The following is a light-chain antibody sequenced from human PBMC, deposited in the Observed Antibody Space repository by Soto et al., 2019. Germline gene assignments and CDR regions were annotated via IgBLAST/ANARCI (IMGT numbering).Light chain of an antibody. Sequence: EIQLTQSPATLSLSVGDRVTITCRASQSINNYLTWYLQRPGQAPKLLIRSASTMPRGVPSRFSGSGSRTEFTLTIADLQPDDFGTYYCQQSYSTPRTFGQGTKVDIK. V-gene: IGKV1-39*01. CDR1: QSINNY. J-gene: IGKJ1*01. CDR3: QQSYSTPRT. CDR2: SAS.